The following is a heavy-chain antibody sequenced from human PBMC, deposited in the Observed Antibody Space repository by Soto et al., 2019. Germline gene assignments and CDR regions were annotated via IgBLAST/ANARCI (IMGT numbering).Heavy chain of an antibody. J-gene: IGHJ4*02. CDR1: GFSLTTGGVG. Sequence: QITLKESGPTLVKPTQTLTLTCTFSGFSLTTGGVGVGWIRQPPGRALGWRALIYWDEATRFSPSLKSRLTLTKDTSKNQVVLIMTTMDPVDTATYYWAHLSIPGAGTNFDFWCQGTLVTVSS. CDR3: AHLSIPGAGTNFDF. CDR2: IYWDEAT. V-gene: IGHV2-5*02. D-gene: IGHD6-13*01.